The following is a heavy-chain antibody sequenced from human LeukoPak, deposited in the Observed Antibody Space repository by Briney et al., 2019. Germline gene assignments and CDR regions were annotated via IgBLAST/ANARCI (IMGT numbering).Heavy chain of an antibody. D-gene: IGHD2-2*01. CDR3: AKVQYGGYQLLLFDY. CDR1: GFTFSSYW. J-gene: IGHJ4*02. Sequence: GGSLRLSCAASGFTFSSYWMSWVRQAPGKGLEWVANIKQDGSEKYYVDSVKGRFTISRDNAKNSLYLQMNSLRAEDTAVYYCAKVQYGGYQLLLFDYWGQGTLVTVSS. V-gene: IGHV3-7*01. CDR2: IKQDGSEK.